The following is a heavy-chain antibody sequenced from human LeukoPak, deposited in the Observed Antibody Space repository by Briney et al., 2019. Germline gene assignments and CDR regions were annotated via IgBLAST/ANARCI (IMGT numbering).Heavy chain of an antibody. J-gene: IGHJ4*02. V-gene: IGHV4-59*01. Sequence: WETLSLTCTVSGGSISSYYWSWIRQPPGKGLEWIGYTYYSGSTNYNPSLKSRVTISVDTSKNQFSLKLSTVTAADTAVYDCAREGDGYNRYWGQGTLVTVSS. D-gene: IGHD5-24*01. CDR1: GGSISSYY. CDR3: AREGDGYNRY. CDR2: TYYSGST.